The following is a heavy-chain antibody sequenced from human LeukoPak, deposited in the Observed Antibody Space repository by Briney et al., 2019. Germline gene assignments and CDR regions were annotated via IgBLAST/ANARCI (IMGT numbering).Heavy chain of an antibody. CDR2: IRGTGDST. J-gene: IGHJ6*02. CDR3: AKDRQYSSYHYYYGMDV. V-gene: IGHV3-23*01. Sequence: PGGSLRLSCAASGFTFTSIAMTWVRQAPGKGLEWVSTIRGTGDSTHYADSVKGRFIISRDKSKNMLYLQMNGLRAEDTAVYYCAKDRQYSSYHYYYGMDVWGQGTTVTVSS. CDR1: GFTFTSIA. D-gene: IGHD5-12*01.